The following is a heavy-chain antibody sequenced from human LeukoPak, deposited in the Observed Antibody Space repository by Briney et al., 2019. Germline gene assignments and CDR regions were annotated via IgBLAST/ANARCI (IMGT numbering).Heavy chain of an antibody. CDR2: ISSSGSTI. CDR1: GFTFSDYY. D-gene: IGHD1-26*01. J-gene: IGHJ4*02. V-gene: IGHV3-11*01. Sequence: GGSLRLSCAASGFTFSDYYMSWIRQAPGKGPEWVSYISSSGSTIYYADSVKGRFTISRDNAKNSLYLQMNSLRAEDTAVYYCARPVGATASNPFDYWGQGTLVTVSS. CDR3: ARPVGATASNPFDY.